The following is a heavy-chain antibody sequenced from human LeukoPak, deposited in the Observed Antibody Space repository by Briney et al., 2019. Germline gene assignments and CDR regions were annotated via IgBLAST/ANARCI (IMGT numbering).Heavy chain of an antibody. J-gene: IGHJ3*02. CDR1: GGSISSGGYY. CDR2: IYQSGSI. V-gene: IGHV4-30-2*01. D-gene: IGHD3-22*01. Sequence: SETLSLTCTVSGGSISSGGYYWSWIRQPPGKGLEWIGNIYQSGSIYYNPSLKSRVTMSIDRSKNQFSLKLSSVTAADTAVYYCARDNYDTSGFCAFDIWGQGTMVTVSS. CDR3: ARDNYDTSGFCAFDI.